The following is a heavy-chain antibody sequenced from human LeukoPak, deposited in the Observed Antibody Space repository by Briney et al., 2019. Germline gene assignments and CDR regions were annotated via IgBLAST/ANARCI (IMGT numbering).Heavy chain of an antibody. Sequence: PGGSLRLSCAASGFTVSSNYMSWVRQAPGKGLEWVSVIYSGGSTYYADSVKGRFTISRDNSKNTLFLQMNSLRVEDTALYYCASLGTSDQSHYWGQGTLVTVSS. CDR2: IYSGGST. CDR1: GFTVSSNY. V-gene: IGHV3-66*01. J-gene: IGHJ4*02. CDR3: ASLGTSDQSHY. D-gene: IGHD1-7*01.